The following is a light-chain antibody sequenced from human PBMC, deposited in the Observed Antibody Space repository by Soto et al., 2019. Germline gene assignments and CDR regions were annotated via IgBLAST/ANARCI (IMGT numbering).Light chain of an antibody. CDR1: QSVSSN. CDR3: QQRNVWPPVT. Sequence: EIVLTQSPGTLSLSPGERATLSCRASQSVSSNLAWYQQKPGQAPRLLIYGVYTRAPGIPARFSGSGSGTEFTLTISSLEPEDSAVYYCQQRNVWPPVTFGQGTRLEIK. CDR2: GVY. J-gene: IGKJ5*01. V-gene: IGKV3-11*01.